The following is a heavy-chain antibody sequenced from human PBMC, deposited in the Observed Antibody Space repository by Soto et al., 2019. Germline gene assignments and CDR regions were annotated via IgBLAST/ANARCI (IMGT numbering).Heavy chain of an antibody. Sequence: ASVKVSCKASGDTFTSYAINWVRQATGQGLEWMGWMNPNSGNTGYAQKFQGRVTMTRNTSISTAYMELSSLRSEDTAVYYCARGPYSSSWPSEFDYWGQGTLVTVSS. CDR1: GDTFTSYA. J-gene: IGHJ4*02. V-gene: IGHV1-8*01. CDR3: ARGPYSSSWPSEFDY. CDR2: MNPNSGNT. D-gene: IGHD6-13*01.